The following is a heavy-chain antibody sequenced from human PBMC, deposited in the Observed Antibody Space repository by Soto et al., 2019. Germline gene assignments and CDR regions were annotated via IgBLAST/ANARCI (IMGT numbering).Heavy chain of an antibody. J-gene: IGHJ4*02. CDR3: ARQIPYITMVRIYFDY. CDR1: GGSISSGSYY. V-gene: IGHV4-39*01. D-gene: IGHD3-10*01. Sequence: PSETLSLTCTVSGGSISSGSYYWGWIRQPPGKGLEWIGSIYYSGSTYYNPSLKSRVTISVDTSKNQFSLKLSSVTAADTAVYYCARQIPYITMVRIYFDYWGQGTLVTVSS. CDR2: IYYSGST.